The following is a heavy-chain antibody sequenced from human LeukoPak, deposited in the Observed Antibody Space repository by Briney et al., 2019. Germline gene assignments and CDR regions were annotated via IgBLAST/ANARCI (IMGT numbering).Heavy chain of an antibody. Sequence: PSETLSLTCTASGYSISSGYYWGWIRQPPGKGLEWIGSIYHSGNTYYNPSLKSRVTISVDTSKNQFSLRLSSVTAADTAVYYCVRDGYSSSWYWFDPWGQGTLVTVSS. V-gene: IGHV4-38-2*02. D-gene: IGHD6-13*01. CDR1: GYSISSGYY. CDR3: VRDGYSSSWYWFDP. J-gene: IGHJ5*02. CDR2: IYHSGNT.